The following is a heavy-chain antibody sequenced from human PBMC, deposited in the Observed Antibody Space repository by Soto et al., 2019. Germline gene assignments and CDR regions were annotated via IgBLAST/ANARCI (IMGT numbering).Heavy chain of an antibody. D-gene: IGHD6-13*01. V-gene: IGHV2-5*01. Sequence: SGPTLVNPTQTLTLTCTFSGFSLSTSGVGVGWIRQPPGKALEWLALIYWNDDKRYSPSLKSRLTITKDTSKNQVVLTMTNMDPVDTATYYFAHRSRIAAAEGLGAFDIWGQGTMVTVSS. CDR2: IYWNDDK. CDR3: AHRSRIAAAEGLGAFDI. J-gene: IGHJ3*02. CDR1: GFSLSTSGVG.